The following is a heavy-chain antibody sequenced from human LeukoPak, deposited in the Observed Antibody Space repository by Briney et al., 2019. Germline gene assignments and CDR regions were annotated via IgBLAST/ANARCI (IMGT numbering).Heavy chain of an antibody. CDR3: ARAVGDSSSWVYYFDY. D-gene: IGHD6-13*01. CDR2: MNPNSGNT. V-gene: IGHV1-8*01. Sequence: ASVKVSCKASGYTFTSYDINWVRQATGQGLEWIGWMNPNSGNTGYAQKFQGRVTMTRNTSISTAYMELSSLRSEDTAVYYCARAVGDSSSWVYYFDYWGQGTLVTVSS. J-gene: IGHJ4*02. CDR1: GYTFTSYD.